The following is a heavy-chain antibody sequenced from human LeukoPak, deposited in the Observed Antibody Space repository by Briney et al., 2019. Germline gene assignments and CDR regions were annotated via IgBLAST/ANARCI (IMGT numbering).Heavy chain of an antibody. D-gene: IGHD6-13*01. Sequence: GGSLRLSCATSGFSVSRSYMAWVRQDPGRGLEWVSTIYSGDASYYADSVKGRFTISRDDSKNILYLQMNSLRTEDTAVYYCVRAVRRAAAGTGDWGQGTLVTVSS. CDR1: GFSVSRSY. V-gene: IGHV3-53*01. CDR2: IYSGDAS. J-gene: IGHJ4*02. CDR3: VRAVRRAAAGTGD.